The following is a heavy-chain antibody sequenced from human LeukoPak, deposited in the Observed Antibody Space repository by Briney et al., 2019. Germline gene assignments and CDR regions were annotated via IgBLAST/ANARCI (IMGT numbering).Heavy chain of an antibody. D-gene: IGHD4-23*01. Sequence: GRSLRLSCAASGFSFSGYLLSWVRQAPGKGLEWVATITEDVSKKYYDDSVKGRFTISRDNAKNSLYLEMSSLRAEDTAVYYCARLLGMVTTFDYWGQGILVTVSS. V-gene: IGHV3-7*01. CDR1: GFSFSGYL. CDR3: ARLLGMVTTFDY. CDR2: ITEDVSKK. J-gene: IGHJ4*02.